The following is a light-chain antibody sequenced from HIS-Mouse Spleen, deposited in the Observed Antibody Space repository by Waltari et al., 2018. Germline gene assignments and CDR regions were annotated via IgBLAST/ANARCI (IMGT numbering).Light chain of an antibody. Sequence: AIRMTQPPSSLSASTGDRVTIPCRASQGISSYLAWYQQKPRKAPKPLIYAASTLQSGVPSRFSGSGSGTDFTLTISCLQSEDFATYYCQQYYSYPYTFGQGTKLEIK. V-gene: IGKV1-8*01. CDR3: QQYYSYPYT. CDR2: AAS. J-gene: IGKJ2*01. CDR1: QGISSY.